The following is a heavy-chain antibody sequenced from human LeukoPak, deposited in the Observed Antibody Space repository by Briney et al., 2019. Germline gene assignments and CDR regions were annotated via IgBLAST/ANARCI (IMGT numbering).Heavy chain of an antibody. J-gene: IGHJ2*01. V-gene: IGHV1-18*01. Sequence: ASVKVSCKASGYTFTSYGISWVRQAPGQGLEWMGWISAYNGNTNYAQKLQGRVTMTTDTSTSTAYMELRSLRSDDTAAYYCARDSLAYGDHEGYFDLWGRGTLVTVSS. CDR2: ISAYNGNT. CDR1: GYTFTSYG. CDR3: ARDSLAYGDHEGYFDL. D-gene: IGHD4-17*01.